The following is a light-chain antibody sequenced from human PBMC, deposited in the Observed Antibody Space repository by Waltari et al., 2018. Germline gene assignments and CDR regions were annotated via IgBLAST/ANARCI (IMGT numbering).Light chain of an antibody. V-gene: IGLV2-14*03. CDR2: DVI. CDR1: NSDVGGYNY. CDR3: YSFTSSSTWV. J-gene: IGLJ3*02. Sequence: QSALTQPASVSGSPGQSITISCTGTNSDVGGYNYVSWYQQRPGNAPKLMIYDVINRPSGVSNRFSGSKSGNTASLTISGLQAEDEADYYCYSFTSSSTWVFGGGTKLTVL.